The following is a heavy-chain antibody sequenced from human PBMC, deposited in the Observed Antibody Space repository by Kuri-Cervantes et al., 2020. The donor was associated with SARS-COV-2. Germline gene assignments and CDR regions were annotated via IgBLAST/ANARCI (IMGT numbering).Heavy chain of an antibody. CDR2: ISAYNGNT. V-gene: IGHV1-18*01. Sequence: ASVKVPCKASGYTFINFDLNWVRQAPGQGLEWMGRISAYNGNTNYAQKFQGRVTMTTDTSTSTAYMDLRSLRSDDTAVYYCARSGSAPYYYYGMDVWGQGTTVTVSS. D-gene: IGHD3-10*01. J-gene: IGHJ6*02. CDR1: GYTFINFD. CDR3: ARSGSAPYYYYGMDV.